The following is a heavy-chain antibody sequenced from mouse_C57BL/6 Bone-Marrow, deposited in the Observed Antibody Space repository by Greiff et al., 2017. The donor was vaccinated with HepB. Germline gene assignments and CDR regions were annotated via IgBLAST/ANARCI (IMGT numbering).Heavy chain of an antibody. V-gene: IGHV1-62-2*01. CDR1: GYTFTEYT. Sequence: QVQLQQSGAELVKPGASVKLSCKASGYTFTEYTIHWVKQRSGQGLEWIGWCYPGSGSIKYNEKFKDKATLTADKSYSTVYMELSRLTSEDSAVYFCARHEDCRSNYGFAYWGQGTLVTVSA. J-gene: IGHJ3*01. D-gene: IGHD2-5*01. CDR3: ARHEDCRSNYGFAY. CDR2: CYPGSGSI.